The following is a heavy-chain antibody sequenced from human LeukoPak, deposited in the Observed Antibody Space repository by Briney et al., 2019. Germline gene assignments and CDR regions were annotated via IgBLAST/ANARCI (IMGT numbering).Heavy chain of an antibody. CDR1: GFTFSSYS. Sequence: GGSLRLSCTASGFTFSSYSMNWVRQAPGKGLEWVSSISSSTYIYYADSVMGRFTISRDNAKNSLYLQMNSLRVEDTAVYYCARDLVRGVVDYWGQGTLVTVSS. V-gene: IGHV3-21*01. J-gene: IGHJ4*02. CDR2: ISSSTYI. D-gene: IGHD3-10*02. CDR3: ARDLVRGVVDY.